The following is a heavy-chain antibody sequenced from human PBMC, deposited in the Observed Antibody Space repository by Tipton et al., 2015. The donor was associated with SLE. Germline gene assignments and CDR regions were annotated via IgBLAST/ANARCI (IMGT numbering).Heavy chain of an antibody. CDR1: GFTFSSYS. Sequence: SLRLSCAASGFTFSSYSMNWVRQAPGKGMEWVSSISSSSSYIYYADSVKGRFTISRDNSKNTLYLQMNSLGAEDTAVYYCARERSPLAFDIWGQGTMVTVSS. CDR2: ISSSSSYI. J-gene: IGHJ3*02. V-gene: IGHV3-21*01. D-gene: IGHD5-24*01. CDR3: ARERSPLAFDI.